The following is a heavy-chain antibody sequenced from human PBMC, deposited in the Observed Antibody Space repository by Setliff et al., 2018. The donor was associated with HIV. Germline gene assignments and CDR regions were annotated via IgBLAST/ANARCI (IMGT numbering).Heavy chain of an antibody. CDR1: GGSISSSSYY. Sequence: SETLSLTCTVSGGSISSSSYYWGWVRQPPGKGLEWIGSMYYSGSTYYTPSLKIRITISLDTSKNQFSLRMRSVTAADTAVYYCARVFVDTAVLRVLEYYFDSWGRGTLVTVSS. CDR2: MYYSGST. D-gene: IGHD5-18*01. J-gene: IGHJ4*02. V-gene: IGHV4-39*07. CDR3: ARVFVDTAVLRVLEYYFDS.